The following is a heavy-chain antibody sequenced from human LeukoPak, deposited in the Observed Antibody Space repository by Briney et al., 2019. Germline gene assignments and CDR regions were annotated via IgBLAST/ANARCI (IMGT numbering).Heavy chain of an antibody. CDR3: ARDLGYCSSTSCYRGAFDI. J-gene: IGHJ3*02. CDR1: GYTFTGYY. V-gene: IGHV1-2*02. Sequence: ASVKVSCKASGYTFTGYYMHWVRQAPGQGLEWMGWVNPNSGGTNYAQKFQGRVTMTRDTSISTAYMELSRLRSDDTAVYYCARDLGYCSSTSCYRGAFDIWGQGTMVTVSS. CDR2: VNPNSGGT. D-gene: IGHD2-2*02.